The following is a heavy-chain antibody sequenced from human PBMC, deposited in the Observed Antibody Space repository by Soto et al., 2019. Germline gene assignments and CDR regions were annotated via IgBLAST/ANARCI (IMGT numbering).Heavy chain of an antibody. Sequence: SETLSLTCTVPGGSISSYYWSWIRQPPGKGLEWIGYIYYSWSTKYKPSLKSRVTISVDTSKNQFSLKVSSATAADTAVYYCARHSNRNYGLYYFDYWGLGALVTVSS. D-gene: IGHD4-4*01. CDR1: GGSISSYY. V-gene: IGHV4-59*08. CDR2: IYYSWST. CDR3: ARHSNRNYGLYYFDY. J-gene: IGHJ4*02.